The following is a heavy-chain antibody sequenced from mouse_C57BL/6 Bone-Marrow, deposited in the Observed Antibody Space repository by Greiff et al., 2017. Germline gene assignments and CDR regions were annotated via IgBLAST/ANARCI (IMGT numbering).Heavy chain of an antibody. D-gene: IGHD2-3*01. CDR1: GYTFTDYY. V-gene: IGHV1-26*01. CDR3: ARAYDPAWFAY. Sequence: EVQLQQSGPELVKPGASVKISCKASGYTFTDYYMNWVKQSHGKSLEWIGDLNPNNGGTSYNQKFKGKATLTVDKSSSTAYMELRSLTAEDSAVYYCARAYDPAWFAYWGQGTLVTVSA. CDR2: LNPNNGGT. J-gene: IGHJ3*01.